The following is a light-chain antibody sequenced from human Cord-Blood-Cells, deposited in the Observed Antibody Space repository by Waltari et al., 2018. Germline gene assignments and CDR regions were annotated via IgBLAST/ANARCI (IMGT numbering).Light chain of an antibody. V-gene: IGKV4-1*01. J-gene: IGKJ1*01. CDR1: QSVLYSSNNKNY. CDR2: WAS. Sequence: DIVMTQSPDSLAVSLGERATIHCKSSQSVLYSSNNKNYLAWYQPKPGQPPKLPIYWASTRESGVPDRFSGSGSGTDFTLTISSLQAEDVAVYYCQQYYSTPPTFGQGTKVEIK. CDR3: QQYYSTPPT.